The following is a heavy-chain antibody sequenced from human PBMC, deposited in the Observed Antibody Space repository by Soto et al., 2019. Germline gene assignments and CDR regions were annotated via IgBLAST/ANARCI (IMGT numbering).Heavy chain of an antibody. CDR2: IYYSGNT. D-gene: IGHD2-21*02. Sequence: SETLSLTCTVSGASISSGGYYWSWICHPPGKGLEWIGYIYYSGNTYYNPSLESRITISVDTSKNQFSLKLTSVTAADTAAYYCAREVAGVYLPDCGGDCYSNYWGPGTLVTVST. J-gene: IGHJ4*02. CDR3: AREVAGVYLPDCGGDCYSNY. CDR1: GASISSGGYY. V-gene: IGHV4-30-4*01.